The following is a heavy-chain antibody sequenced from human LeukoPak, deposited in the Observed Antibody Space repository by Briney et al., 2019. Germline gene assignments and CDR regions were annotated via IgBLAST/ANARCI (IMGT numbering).Heavy chain of an antibody. D-gene: IGHD1-26*01. CDR2: IYYSGST. CDR3: ARLAPYPGVWASDY. Sequence: PSETLSLTCTVSGGSISGHYWNWIRQLPGKGLEWIGYIYYSGSTSYNPSLKSRVTISVDTSKNQFSLKLTSVTAADTAVYYCARLAPYPGVWASDYWGQGTLVTVS. CDR1: GGSISGHY. V-gene: IGHV4-59*08. J-gene: IGHJ4*02.